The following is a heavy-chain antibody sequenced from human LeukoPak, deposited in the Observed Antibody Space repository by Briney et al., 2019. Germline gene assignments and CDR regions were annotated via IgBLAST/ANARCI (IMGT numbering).Heavy chain of an antibody. Sequence: PGGSLRLSCAASGFTFSRYWMHWVRQVPGKGLVWVSRISSDGYFTNYADSVKHRFTISRDNTKNLLYLEMNSLRAEDTAMYFCVRDVGAVRGEVYFDYWGQGTLVTVSS. CDR1: GFTFSRYW. CDR3: VRDVGAVRGEVYFDY. V-gene: IGHV3-74*01. D-gene: IGHD3-10*01. J-gene: IGHJ4*02. CDR2: ISSDGYFT.